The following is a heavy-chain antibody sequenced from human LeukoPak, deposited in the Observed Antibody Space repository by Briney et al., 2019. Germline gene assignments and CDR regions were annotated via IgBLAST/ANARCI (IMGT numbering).Heavy chain of an antibody. J-gene: IGHJ6*02. CDR2: IFQRGYS. CDR3: ARGQRWWGPLYYGMDV. Sequence: SETLSLTCAVSGYSISSGYYWGWIRQPPGKGLQWIGSIFQRGYSYYNPSLKSRVTISVDTSKNQFSLKLSSVTAADTAVYYCARGQRWWGPLYYGMDVWGQGTTVTVSS. V-gene: IGHV4-38-2*01. CDR1: GYSISSGYY. D-gene: IGHD2-15*01.